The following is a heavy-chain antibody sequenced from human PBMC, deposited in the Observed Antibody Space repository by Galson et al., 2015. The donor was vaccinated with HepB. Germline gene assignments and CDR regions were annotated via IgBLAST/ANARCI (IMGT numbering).Heavy chain of an antibody. J-gene: IGHJ4*02. CDR1: GYTFTSYY. CDR3: SRVPNIVVVPAARYDPYFDY. CDR2: ISPSGGST. V-gene: IGHV1-46*01. D-gene: IGHD2-2*01. Sequence: SVKVSCKASGYTFTSYYMHWVRQAPGQGLEWMGIISPSGGSTSYAQKFQGRVTMTRDTSTSTVYMELSSLRSEGTAVYYCSRVPNIVVVPAARYDPYFDYWGQGTLVTVSS.